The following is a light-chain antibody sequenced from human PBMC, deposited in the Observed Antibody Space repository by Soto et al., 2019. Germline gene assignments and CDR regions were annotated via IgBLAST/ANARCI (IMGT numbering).Light chain of an antibody. CDR2: AAS. V-gene: IGKV1-6*01. J-gene: IGKJ1*01. CDR1: QAIKND. Sequence: AIQVTQSPSSLSATVGDRVTITCRASQAIKNDLGWYQQKPGEAPEVLIFAASSLRTGVSSRFSGSGSGTDFTLTISSLQPEDSATYYCLQYNNYPRTFGQGTKVEIK. CDR3: LQYNNYPRT.